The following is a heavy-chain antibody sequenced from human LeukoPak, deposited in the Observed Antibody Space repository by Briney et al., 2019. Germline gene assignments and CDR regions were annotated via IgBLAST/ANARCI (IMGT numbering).Heavy chain of an antibody. CDR1: GFTFSNYA. V-gene: IGHV3-33*01. Sequence: GGSLRLSCAASGFTFSNYAMHWVRQAPGKGLEWVAVIWYDGSNKYYADSVKGRFTISRDNSKNTLYLQMNSLRAEDTAVYYCTDAILGFRQSETDYWGQGTLVTVSS. CDR3: TDAILGFRQSETDY. CDR2: IWYDGSNK. D-gene: IGHD2-21*01. J-gene: IGHJ4*02.